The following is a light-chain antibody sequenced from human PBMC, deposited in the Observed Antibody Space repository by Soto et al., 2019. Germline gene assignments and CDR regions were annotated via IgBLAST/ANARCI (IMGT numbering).Light chain of an antibody. J-gene: IGKJ1*01. Sequence: EIVLTQSPGTLSLSPGERATLSCRASQYVSSSHLAWYQQKPGQAPRLLIYGVSSRAIGIPDRFSGSGSGTDFTLTISRLEPEDSAVYYCQQYVASQTFGQGTKVEIK. CDR2: GVS. CDR3: QQYVASQT. CDR1: QYVSSSH. V-gene: IGKV3-20*01.